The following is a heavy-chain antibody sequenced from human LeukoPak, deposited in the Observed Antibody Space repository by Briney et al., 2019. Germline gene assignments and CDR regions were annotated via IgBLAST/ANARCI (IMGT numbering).Heavy chain of an antibody. D-gene: IGHD3-22*01. CDR3: ASVGYDSSGYYYY. V-gene: IGHV3-7*01. J-gene: IGHJ4*02. CDR1: GFTFSNYW. Sequence: GGSLRLSCTASGFTFSNYWMSCVRQAPGKGLEWVANIKEDGSEKYYVDSVKGRFTISRDNAENSLYLQMNNLRAEDTAVFYCASVGYDSSGYYYYWGQGTLVTVSS. CDR2: IKEDGSEK.